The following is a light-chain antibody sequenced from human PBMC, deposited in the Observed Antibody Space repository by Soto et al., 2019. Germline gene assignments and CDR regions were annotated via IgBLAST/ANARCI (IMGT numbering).Light chain of an antibody. CDR3: QQYNSYWT. Sequence: DIQMTQSPSTLSASVGDRVTITCRASQSISSWLAWYRQKPGKAPKLLIYDASSLESGVPSRFSGSGSGTEFTLTISSLQPDDFATYYCQQYNSYWTFGQGNKV. CDR1: QSISSW. J-gene: IGKJ1*01. CDR2: DAS. V-gene: IGKV1-5*01.